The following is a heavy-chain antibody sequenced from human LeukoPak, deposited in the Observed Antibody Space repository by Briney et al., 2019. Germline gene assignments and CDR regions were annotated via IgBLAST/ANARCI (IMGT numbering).Heavy chain of an antibody. V-gene: IGHV1-69*06. CDR1: GGTFSSYA. Sequence: SVKVSCKASGGTFSSYAISWVRQAPGQGLEWMGGIIPIFGTANYAQKFQGRVTITADKSTSTAYMELSSLRSEDTAVYYCARDRGVRGVHNWFDPWGQGTLVTVSS. CDR2: IIPIFGTA. CDR3: ARDRGVRGVHNWFDP. J-gene: IGHJ5*02. D-gene: IGHD3-10*01.